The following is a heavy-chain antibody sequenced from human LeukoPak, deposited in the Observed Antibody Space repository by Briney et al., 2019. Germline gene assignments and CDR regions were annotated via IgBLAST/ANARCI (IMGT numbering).Heavy chain of an antibody. CDR1: RFTFSSYG. CDR3: ARNYYDSSGYYCHDY. D-gene: IGHD3-22*01. CDR2: IWYDGSNK. J-gene: IGHJ4*02. Sequence: PGRSLRLSCAASRFTFSSYGMHWVRQAPGKGLEWVAVIWYDGSNKYYADSVKGRFTISRNNSKNTLYLQMNSLRAEDTAVYYCARNYYDSSGYYCHDYWGQGTLVTVSS. V-gene: IGHV3-33*01.